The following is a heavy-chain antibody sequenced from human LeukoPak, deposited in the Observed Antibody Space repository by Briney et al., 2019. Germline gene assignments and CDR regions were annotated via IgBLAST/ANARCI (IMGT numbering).Heavy chain of an antibody. V-gene: IGHV4-38-2*01. Sequence: SETLSLTCAVSGYSISSGYYWGWIRQPPGKGLEWIGSVYRSGSTYYNPSLKSRVTISVDTSKNQFSLKLSSVTAADTAVYYCARHGNYYDTSQSDPWGQGTLVTVSS. CDR1: GYSISSGYY. CDR3: ARHGNYYDTSQSDP. CDR2: VYRSGST. J-gene: IGHJ5*02. D-gene: IGHD3-22*01.